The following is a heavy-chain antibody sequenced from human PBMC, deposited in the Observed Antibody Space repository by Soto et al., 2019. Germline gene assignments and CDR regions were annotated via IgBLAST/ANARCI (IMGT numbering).Heavy chain of an antibody. CDR1: GGTFSSYA. J-gene: IGHJ4*02. Sequence: QVQLVQSGAEVKKPGSSVKVSCKASGGTFSSYAISWVRQAPGQGLEWMGGIIPIFGTANYAQKFQGRVTXXAXEXRSTAYMELSSLRSEDTAVYYCARDLNGDELKHDCDWGQGTLVTVSS. CDR2: IIPIFGTA. D-gene: IGHD2-21*02. CDR3: ARDLNGDELKHDCD. V-gene: IGHV1-69*12.